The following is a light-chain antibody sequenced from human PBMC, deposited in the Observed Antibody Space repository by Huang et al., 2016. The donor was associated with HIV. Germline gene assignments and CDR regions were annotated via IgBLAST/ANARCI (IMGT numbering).Light chain of an antibody. CDR1: QSVSSN. V-gene: IGKV3-15*01. CDR2: GAS. J-gene: IGKJ5*01. Sequence: EIVMTQSPVTLSVSPGERATLSCRASQSVSSNLAWYQQKPGQAPRLLIYGASTRATGVPARFSGSGSGTEFTLTISSLQSEDFALYYWQQYNNWPPITFGQGTRLEIK. CDR3: QQYNNWPPIT.